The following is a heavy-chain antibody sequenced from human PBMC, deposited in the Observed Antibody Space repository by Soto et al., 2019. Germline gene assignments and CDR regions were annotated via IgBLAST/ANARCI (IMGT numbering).Heavy chain of an antibody. CDR3: ARDQGYCSSDSCSVAGY. D-gene: IGHD2-15*01. CDR2: INSDGSST. Sequence: EVQLVESGGGLVQPGGSLRLSCAASGFTFSSYWMHWVRQAPGKGLVWVSRINSDGSSTSYADSVKGRFTISRDNAKNTLYLQMNSLRAEDTAVYYCARDQGYCSSDSCSVAGYWGQGTLVTVSS. J-gene: IGHJ4*02. CDR1: GFTFSSYW. V-gene: IGHV3-74*01.